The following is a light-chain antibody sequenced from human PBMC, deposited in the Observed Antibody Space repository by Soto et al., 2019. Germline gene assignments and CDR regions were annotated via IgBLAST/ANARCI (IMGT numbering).Light chain of an antibody. CDR2: DAS. Sequence: EILLTQYPATLSLSPGESATLSCRASQSIGTYLAWYQKKPGQAPRLLIYDASNRATGIPARFTGGGSGTDFTLTITSLEPEDFAVYYCQQRNTLTFGGGTKVDI. V-gene: IGKV3-11*01. CDR3: QQRNTLT. J-gene: IGKJ4*01. CDR1: QSIGTY.